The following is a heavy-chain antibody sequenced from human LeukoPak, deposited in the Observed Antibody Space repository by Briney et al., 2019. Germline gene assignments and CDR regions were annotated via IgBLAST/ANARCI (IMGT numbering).Heavy chain of an antibody. J-gene: IGHJ4*02. CDR3: ARGEKPYDY. CDR1: GYTFTYYV. D-gene: IGHD1-26*01. V-gene: IGHV1-18*01. Sequence: ASVKVSCKTSGYTFTYYVISWVRQAPGQGLEWMGWINAYNGNTNDAQKFQGRVTMTTDTSTSTAYMELSSLRSDDTAVYYCARGEKPYDYWGQGTLVCVSS. CDR2: INAYNGNT.